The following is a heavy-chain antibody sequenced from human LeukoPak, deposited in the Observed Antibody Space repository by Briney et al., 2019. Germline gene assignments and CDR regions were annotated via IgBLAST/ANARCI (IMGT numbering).Heavy chain of an antibody. CDR1: GLTSSSYE. Sequence: GRSLRPSCAAAGLTSSSYEMDWDSHAPGGGRGWVSYISSSGSTICYADAVKARFTISRDNAKNSLYLQMNSLRAEDTAVYYCARDRVDRRGYYYYYMDVWGKGTTVTVSS. CDR3: ARDRVDRRGYYYYYMDV. J-gene: IGHJ6*03. CDR2: ISSSGSTI. V-gene: IGHV3-48*03. D-gene: IGHD2-15*01.